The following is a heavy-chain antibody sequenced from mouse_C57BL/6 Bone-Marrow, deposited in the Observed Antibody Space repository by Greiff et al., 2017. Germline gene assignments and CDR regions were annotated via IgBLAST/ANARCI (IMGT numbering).Heavy chain of an antibody. CDR2: ISSGSSTN. Sequence: EVQVVESGGGLVKPGGSLKLSCAASGFTFSDYGMHWVRQAPEKGLEWVAYISSGSSTNYYADTVKGRFTISRDNAKNTLFLQMTSLRSEDTAMYYCARDYYGKAFAYWGQGTLVTVSA. CDR1: GFTFSDYG. J-gene: IGHJ3*01. D-gene: IGHD2-1*01. V-gene: IGHV5-17*01. CDR3: ARDYYGKAFAY.